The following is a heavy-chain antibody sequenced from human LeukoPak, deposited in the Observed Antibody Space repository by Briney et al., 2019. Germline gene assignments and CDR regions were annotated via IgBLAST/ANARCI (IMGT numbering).Heavy chain of an antibody. CDR2: IFYSGRT. Sequence: SETLSLTCAVYGGSFSGYYWTWIRQPPGKGLEWIGSIFYSGRTYYNPSLKSRVTMSVDTSKNQFSLRLSSVNAADTAVYYCARDILATSIAAPYYWGQGTLVTVSS. D-gene: IGHD6-13*01. V-gene: IGHV4-34*12. CDR3: ARDILATSIAAPYY. CDR1: GGSFSGYY. J-gene: IGHJ4*02.